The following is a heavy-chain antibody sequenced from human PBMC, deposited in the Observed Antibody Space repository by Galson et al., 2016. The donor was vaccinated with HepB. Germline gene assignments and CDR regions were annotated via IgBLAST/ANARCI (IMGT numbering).Heavy chain of an antibody. Sequence: SVKVSCKASGFTLTSYAIKWVRQAPGQRLEWMGWINVGNGNTKYSEKSQGRVTITRDTSASTVYMELSSLRSEDTAVYYCAREHDIWTSYAFDIWGQGTMITVSS. V-gene: IGHV1-3*01. D-gene: IGHD3/OR15-3a*01. CDR2: INVGNGNT. CDR3: AREHDIWTSYAFDI. J-gene: IGHJ3*02. CDR1: GFTLTSYA.